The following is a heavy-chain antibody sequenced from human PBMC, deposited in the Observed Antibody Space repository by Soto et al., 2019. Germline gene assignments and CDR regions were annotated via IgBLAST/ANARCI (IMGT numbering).Heavy chain of an antibody. V-gene: IGHV3-30-3*01. CDR1: GFTFSSYA. Sequence: PGGSLRLSCAASGFTFSSYAMHWVRQAPGKGLEWVAVISYDGSNKYYADSVKGRFTISRDNSKNTLYLQMNSLRVEDTAVYYCARGRPYGMDVWGQGTTVTVSS. J-gene: IGHJ6*02. CDR3: ARGRPYGMDV. CDR2: ISYDGSNK.